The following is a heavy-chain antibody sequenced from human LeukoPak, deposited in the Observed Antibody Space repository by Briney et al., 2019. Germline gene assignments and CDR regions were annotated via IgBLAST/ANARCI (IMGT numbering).Heavy chain of an antibody. CDR3: ARDRVVVVPAAIRFWEAAAPDAFDI. J-gene: IGHJ3*02. CDR2: LYSGGST. D-gene: IGHD2-2*02. V-gene: IGHV3-66*01. Sequence: GSLRLSCAASGFTVSTNYMSWVRQAPGKGLEWVSILYSGGSTYYADSVKGRFTISRDNSKNTLYLQMNSLRAEDTAVYYCARDRVVVVPAAIRFWEAAAPDAFDIWGQGTMVTVSS. CDR1: GFTVSTNY.